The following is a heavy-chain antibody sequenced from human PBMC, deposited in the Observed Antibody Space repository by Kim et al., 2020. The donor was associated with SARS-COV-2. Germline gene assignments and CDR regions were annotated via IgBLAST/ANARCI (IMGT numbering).Heavy chain of an antibody. D-gene: IGHD6-13*01. Sequence: SETLSLTCAVYGGSFSGYYWSWIRQPPGKGLEWIGEINHSGSTNYNPSLKSRVTISVDTSKNQFSLKLSSVTAADTAVYYCARGRKRTAAVGPFGNWGQGTLVTVSS. CDR3: ARGRKRTAAVGPFGN. J-gene: IGHJ4*02. V-gene: IGHV4-34*01. CDR2: INHSGST. CDR1: GGSFSGYY.